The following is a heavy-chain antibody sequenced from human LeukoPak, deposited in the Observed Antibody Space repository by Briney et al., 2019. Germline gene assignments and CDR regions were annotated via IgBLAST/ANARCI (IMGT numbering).Heavy chain of an antibody. CDR2: TNTFSGST. D-gene: IGHD6-19*01. CDR3: AKVSDSRQWLGYYFDY. Sequence: ASVKVSCKASGYTLTNYGISWVRQAPGQGFEWMGWTNTFSGSTNFAQKFQGRVTMTTDIYTQTVYMELRSLRAEDTAVYYCAKVSDSRQWLGYYFDYWGQGTLVTVSS. J-gene: IGHJ4*02. CDR1: GYTLTNYG. V-gene: IGHV1-18*01.